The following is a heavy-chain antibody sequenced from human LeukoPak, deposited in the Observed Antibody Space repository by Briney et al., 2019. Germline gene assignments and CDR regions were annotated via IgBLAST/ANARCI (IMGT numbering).Heavy chain of an antibody. Sequence: PGRSLRLSCAASGFTFSSYAMHWVRQAPSKGLGWVAVISYDGSNKYYADSVKGRFTISRDNSKNTLYLQMNSLRAEDTAVYYCARAITMVRDGVDYWGQGTLVTVSS. J-gene: IGHJ4*02. V-gene: IGHV3-30*04. D-gene: IGHD3-10*01. CDR1: GFTFSSYA. CDR2: ISYDGSNK. CDR3: ARAITMVRDGVDY.